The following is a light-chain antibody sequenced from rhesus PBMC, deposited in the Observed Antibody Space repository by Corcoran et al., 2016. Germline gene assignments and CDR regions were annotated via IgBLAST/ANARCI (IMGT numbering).Light chain of an antibody. V-gene: IGKV3-10*01. CDR1: QSVSSY. J-gene: IGKJ2*01. Sequence: QVILTQSPATLSLSPGERATLSCRASQSVSSYLAWYQQKPGQAPRLLIYGAASRATGIPDRFSGRGSGTDFTLTISSLEPEDVGVYHCYQHSSGYSFGQGTKVEIK. CDR2: GAA. CDR3: YQHSSGYS.